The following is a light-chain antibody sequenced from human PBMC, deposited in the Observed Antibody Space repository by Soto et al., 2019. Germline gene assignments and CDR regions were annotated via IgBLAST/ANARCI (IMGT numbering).Light chain of an antibody. CDR3: QQRSNWHRLT. Sequence: EIVLTQSPATLSLSPGERATLSCRASQGVSSYLAWYQQKPGQAPRLLIYDASNRATGIPARFSGSGPGTDFPLTISSLEPEDFAVYYCQQRSNWHRLTFGGGTKVEIK. J-gene: IGKJ4*01. V-gene: IGKV3D-11*01. CDR1: QGVSSY. CDR2: DAS.